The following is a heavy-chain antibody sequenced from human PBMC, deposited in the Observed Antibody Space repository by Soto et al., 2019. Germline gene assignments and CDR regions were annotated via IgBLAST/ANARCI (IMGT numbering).Heavy chain of an antibody. CDR2: IKSKTDGGTT. D-gene: IGHD2-2*02. Sequence: GGSLRLSCAASGFTFSNAWMSWVRQAPGKGLEWVGRIKSKTDGGTTDYAAPVKGRFTISRDDSKNTLYLQMNSLKTEDTAGYYCTTGEPLGYCSSTSCYMDYWGQGTLVTVSS. CDR1: GFTFSNAW. J-gene: IGHJ4*02. CDR3: TTGEPLGYCSSTSCYMDY. V-gene: IGHV3-15*01.